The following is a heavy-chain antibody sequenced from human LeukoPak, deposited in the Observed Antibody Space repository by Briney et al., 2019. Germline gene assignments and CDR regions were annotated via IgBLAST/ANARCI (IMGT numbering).Heavy chain of an antibody. J-gene: IGHJ4*02. CDR1: GFPFSSYW. D-gene: IGHD1-26*01. CDR2: IKQDGSKK. Sequence: GGSLRLSCVASGFPFSSYWMTWVRQAPGKGLEWVANIKQDGSKKSYVDSVKGRFTISRDNAKNSLYLQMNSLRAEDTAVYYCARGGERELHFDYWGQGTLVTVSS. V-gene: IGHV3-7*01. CDR3: ARGGERELHFDY.